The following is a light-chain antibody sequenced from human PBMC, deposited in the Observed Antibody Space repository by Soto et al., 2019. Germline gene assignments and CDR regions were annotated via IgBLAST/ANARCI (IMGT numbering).Light chain of an antibody. CDR1: SSDVGGYNL. Sequence: QSALTQPASVSGSPRQSITISCTGTSSDVGGYNLVSWYQQYPDKAPKLMIFDVNTRPSGVSNRFSGSKSGNTASLTISGLQAEDEADYYCSSYKSSSTLPYVFGTGTKLTVL. CDR3: SSYKSSSTLPYV. J-gene: IGLJ1*01. CDR2: DVN. V-gene: IGLV2-14*01.